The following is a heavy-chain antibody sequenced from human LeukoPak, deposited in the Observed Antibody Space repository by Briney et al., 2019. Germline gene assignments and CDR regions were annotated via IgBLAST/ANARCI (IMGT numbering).Heavy chain of an antibody. J-gene: IGHJ4*02. CDR2: INPNSGGT. V-gene: IGHV1-2*02. D-gene: IGHD6-13*01. CDR1: GYTFTGYY. Sequence: ASVKVSCEASGYTFTGYYIHWVREAPGQGLEWMGWINPNSGGTNYAEKFQGRVTMTRHTSISTAYMALSSLTPDDTAVYFCARDQGSLTRSWYTGYWGQGTQVTVSS. CDR3: ARDQGSLTRSWYTGY.